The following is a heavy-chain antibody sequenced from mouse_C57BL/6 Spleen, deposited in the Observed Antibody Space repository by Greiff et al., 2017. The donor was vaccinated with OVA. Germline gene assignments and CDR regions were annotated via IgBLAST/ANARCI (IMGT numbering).Heavy chain of an antibody. CDR2: IYPGDGDT. CDR1: GYAFSSSW. D-gene: IGHD2-1*01. V-gene: IGHV1-82*01. Sequence: VQLVESGPELVKPGASVKISCKASGYAFSSSWMNWVKQRPGKGLEWIGRIYPGDGDTNYNGKFKGKATLTADKSSSTAYMQLSSLTSEDSAVYFCARGYGNYRYYFDYWGQGTTLTVSS. CDR3: ARGYGNYRYYFDY. J-gene: IGHJ2*01.